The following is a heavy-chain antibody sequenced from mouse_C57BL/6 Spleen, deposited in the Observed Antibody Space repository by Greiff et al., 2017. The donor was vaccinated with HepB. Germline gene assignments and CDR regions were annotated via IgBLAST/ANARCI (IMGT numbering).Heavy chain of an antibody. CDR1: GYSITSGYY. J-gene: IGHJ1*03. D-gene: IGHD2-3*01. V-gene: IGHV3-6*01. CDR2: ISYDGSN. Sequence: EVQLQESGPGLVKPSQSLSLTCSVTGYSITSGYYWNWIRQFPGNQLEWMGYISYDGSNNYNPSLKNRISITRDTSKNQFFLKLNSVTTEDTATYYCARGGWLLPNWYFDVWGTGTTVTVSS. CDR3: ARGGWLLPNWYFDV.